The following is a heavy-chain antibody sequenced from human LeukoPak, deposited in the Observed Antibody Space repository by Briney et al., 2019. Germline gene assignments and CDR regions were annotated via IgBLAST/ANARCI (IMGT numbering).Heavy chain of an antibody. V-gene: IGHV3-30*18. D-gene: IGHD6-19*01. CDR1: GFTFSSYG. CDR2: ISYDGSNK. J-gene: IGHJ4*02. Sequence: GRSLRLSCAASGFTFSSYGMHWVRQAPGKGLEWVAVISYDGSNKYYADSVKGRFTISRDNSKNTLYLQMNSLRAEDTAVYYCAKDTLEGPTTIAVAGYPDYWGQGTLVTVSS. CDR3: AKDTLEGPTTIAVAGYPDY.